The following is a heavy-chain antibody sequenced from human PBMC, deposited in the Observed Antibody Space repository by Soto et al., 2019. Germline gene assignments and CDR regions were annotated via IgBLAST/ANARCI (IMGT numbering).Heavy chain of an antibody. CDR1: GGSFSGYY. CDR3: ARANDYGDYGWFDP. CDR2: INHSGST. J-gene: IGHJ5*02. Sequence: QVQLQQWGAGLLKPSETLSLTCAVYGGSFSGYYWSWIRQPPGKGLEWIGEINHSGSTNYNPSLKSRVTISVDTSKNQFYLKLSSVTAADTAVYYCARANDYGDYGWFDPWGQGTLVTVSS. D-gene: IGHD4-17*01. V-gene: IGHV4-34*01.